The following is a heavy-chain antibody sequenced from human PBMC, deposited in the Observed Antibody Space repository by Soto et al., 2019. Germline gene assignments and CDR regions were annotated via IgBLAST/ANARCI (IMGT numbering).Heavy chain of an antibody. CDR3: AKEEHGSWGGLDY. Sequence: PGGSLRLSCAASGFTFSSYGMHWVRQAPGKGLEWVAVISYDGSNKYYADSVKGRFTISRDNSKNTLYLQMNSLRAEDTAVYYFAKEEHGSWGGLDYWGQGTLVTVSS. J-gene: IGHJ4*02. D-gene: IGHD3-16*01. CDR1: GFTFSSYG. CDR2: ISYDGSNK. V-gene: IGHV3-30*18.